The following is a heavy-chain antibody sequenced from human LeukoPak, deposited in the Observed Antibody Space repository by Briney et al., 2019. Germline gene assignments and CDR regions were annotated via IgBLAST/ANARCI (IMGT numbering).Heavy chain of an antibody. CDR2: VYSVGNT. V-gene: IGHV4-39*07. J-gene: IGHJ4*02. CDR1: GDSLSGTDDY. D-gene: IGHD3-10*01. CDR3: ARAGGGYYGSGSLDS. Sequence: SETLSLTCSVSGDSLSGTDDYWAWIRQPPGKGLEWIVTVYSVGNTYENPSLKHRVTISIDSSKNQFSLKLTSLTAADTAVYYCARAGGGYYGSGSLDSWGQGSLVTVSS.